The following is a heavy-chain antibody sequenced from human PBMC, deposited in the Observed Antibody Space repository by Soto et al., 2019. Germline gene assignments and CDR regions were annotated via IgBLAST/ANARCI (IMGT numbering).Heavy chain of an antibody. Sequence: ASVKVSCKASGYTFTSYGISWVRQAPGQGLEWMGWISAYNGNTNYAQKLQGRVTMTTDTSTRTAFMVLRSLCSDDTAVYYCARYFPYCSSTSCYGNWFDLWGKGTLVTVSS. V-gene: IGHV1-18*01. D-gene: IGHD2-2*01. CDR3: ARYFPYCSSTSCYGNWFDL. CDR2: ISAYNGNT. CDR1: GYTFTSYG. J-gene: IGHJ5*02.